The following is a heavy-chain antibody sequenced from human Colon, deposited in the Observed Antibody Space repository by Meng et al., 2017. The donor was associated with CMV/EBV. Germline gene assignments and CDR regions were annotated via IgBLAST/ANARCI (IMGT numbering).Heavy chain of an antibody. D-gene: IGHD6-19*01. CDR1: GFNFNYHT. CDR3: ARENIAVAGTSFDH. J-gene: IGHJ4*02. CDR2: ISYDGTTK. V-gene: IGHV3-30-3*01. Sequence: GESLKISCAASGFNFNYHTIHWVRQAPGKGLEWVSLISYDGTTKYYADSVKGRFTISRVNSENTAYLQMDGLRRDDTATYYCARENIAVAGTSFDHWGPGARVTVSS.